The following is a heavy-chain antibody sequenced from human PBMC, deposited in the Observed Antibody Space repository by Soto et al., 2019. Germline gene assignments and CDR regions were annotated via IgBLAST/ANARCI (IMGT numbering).Heavy chain of an antibody. CDR2: IYYSGST. CDR3: ARGIRWFDP. V-gene: IGHV4-59*01. J-gene: IGHJ5*02. CDR1: GGSISSYY. Sequence: PSETLSLTCTVSGGSISSYYWSWIRQPPGKGLEWIGYIYYSGSTNYNPSHKSRETISEDTSKNQFSLKLSSVTAADTAVYYCARGIRWFDPWGQGTLVTVSS.